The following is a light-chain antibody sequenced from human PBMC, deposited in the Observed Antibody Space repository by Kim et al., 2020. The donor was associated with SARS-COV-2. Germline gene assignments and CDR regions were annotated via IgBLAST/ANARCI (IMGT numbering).Light chain of an antibody. J-gene: IGLJ3*02. CDR3: QVWDSSSDHWV. V-gene: IGLV3-21*03. CDR1: NMVGKS. CDR2: DDS. Sequence: APGKTARITCGGNNMVGKSVHWYQQKPGQAPVLFIYDDSDRPSGIPERFSGSNSGNTATLTISSVEAGDEADYCCQVWDSSSDHWVFGGGTKLTVL.